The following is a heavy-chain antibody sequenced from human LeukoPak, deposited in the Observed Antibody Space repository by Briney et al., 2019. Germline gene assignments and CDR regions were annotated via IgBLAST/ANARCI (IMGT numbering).Heavy chain of an antibody. Sequence: PGGSLRLSCAASGFTFSNAWMSWVRQAPGKGLEWVGRIKSKTDGGTTDYAAPVKGRFTISRDDSKNTLYLQMNSLKTEDTAVYYCTTECSSTSCSIRWSMDVWGKGTTVTVSS. CDR2: IKSKTDGGTT. V-gene: IGHV3-15*01. J-gene: IGHJ6*03. D-gene: IGHD2-2*01. CDR1: GFTFSNAW. CDR3: TTECSSTSCSIRWSMDV.